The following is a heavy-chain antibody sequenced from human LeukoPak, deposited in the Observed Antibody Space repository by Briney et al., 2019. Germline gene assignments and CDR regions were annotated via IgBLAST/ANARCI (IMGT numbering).Heavy chain of an antibody. J-gene: IGHJ6*02. CDR2: IRSKGYGGTT. Sequence: GGSLRLSCTTSGFTFGDYAMSWFRQAPGKGLEWVGFIRSKGYGGTTEYAASVKGRFTTSTDDSKSIAYLQMNSLKTEDTAVYYCSRVGITTTGIYYSGMDVWGQGTTVTVSS. CDR1: GFTFGDYA. V-gene: IGHV3-49*03. CDR3: SRVGITTTGIYYSGMDV. D-gene: IGHD1-1*01.